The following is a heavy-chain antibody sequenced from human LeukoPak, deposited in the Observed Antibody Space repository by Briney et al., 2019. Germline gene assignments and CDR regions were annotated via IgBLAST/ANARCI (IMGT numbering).Heavy chain of an antibody. J-gene: IGHJ4*02. Sequence: GGSLRLSCVASEFIFSNYGMSWVRQAPGKGLEWVSAISASGGRTNYADSVKGRFTISRDNSKNTLYLQMNSLRAEDTAVYYCAKDGPYYFDYWGQGTLVTVSS. V-gene: IGHV3-23*01. CDR3: AKDGPYYFDY. CDR1: EFIFSNYG. CDR2: ISASGGRT.